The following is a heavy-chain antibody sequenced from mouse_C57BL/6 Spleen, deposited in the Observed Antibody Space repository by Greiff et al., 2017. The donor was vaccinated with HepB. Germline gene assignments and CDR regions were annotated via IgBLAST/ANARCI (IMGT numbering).Heavy chain of an antibody. J-gene: IGHJ1*03. CDR1: GFNIKDYY. V-gene: IGHV14-1*01. CDR2: IDPEDGDT. Sequence: EVQLQQSGAELVRPGASVKLSCTASGFNIKDYYMHWVKQRPEQGLEWIGRIDPEDGDTEYAPKFQGKATMTADTSSNTAYLQLSSLTSEDTAVYYCTGDHYYGNWYFDVWGTGTTVTVSS. CDR3: TGDHYYGNWYFDV. D-gene: IGHD1-2*01.